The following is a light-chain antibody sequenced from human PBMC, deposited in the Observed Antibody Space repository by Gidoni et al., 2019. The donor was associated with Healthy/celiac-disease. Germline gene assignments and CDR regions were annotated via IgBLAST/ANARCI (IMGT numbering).Light chain of an antibody. V-gene: IGKV1-39*01. Sequence: DIQMNQSPSSLSASGGDRVTSTCRASQSISSYLNWYQQKPGKAPKLLLYAASSLQRGVPSRFSGSGSGTDFTLTISSLQPEDFATYYCQQSYSTPPYTFGQGTKLEIK. CDR2: AAS. CDR1: QSISSY. CDR3: QQSYSTPPYT. J-gene: IGKJ2*01.